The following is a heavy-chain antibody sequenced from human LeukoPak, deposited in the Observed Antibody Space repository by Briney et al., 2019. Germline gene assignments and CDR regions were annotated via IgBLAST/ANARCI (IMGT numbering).Heavy chain of an antibody. CDR1: GFTFSSYW. CDR2: INSDGSST. D-gene: IGHD3-10*01. J-gene: IGHJ4*02. Sequence: SGGSLRLSCAASGFTFSSYWMHWVRPAPGKGLVWVSRINSDGSSTSYADSVKGRFTISRDNAKNTLYLQMNSLRAEDTAVYCCAFPKHYYYGSVYYFDYWGQGTLVTVSS. CDR3: AFPKHYYYGSVYYFDY. V-gene: IGHV3-74*01.